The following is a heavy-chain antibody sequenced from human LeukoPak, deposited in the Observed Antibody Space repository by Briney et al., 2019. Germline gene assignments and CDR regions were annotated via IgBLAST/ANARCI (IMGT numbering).Heavy chain of an antibody. CDR1: GFTFSSHG. J-gene: IGHJ6*02. CDR2: ISYDGNNK. CDR3: AKDKDFWSGYYRGLPYFYGLDV. V-gene: IGHV3-30*18. D-gene: IGHD3-3*01. Sequence: GGSLTLSCAASGFTFSSHGMHWVRQAPGKGLEWGAFISYDGNNKYYADSVKGRFTISRDNANNTLYLQMNSLRPEDTALYHCAKDKDFWSGYYRGLPYFYGLDVWGQGTTVIVSS.